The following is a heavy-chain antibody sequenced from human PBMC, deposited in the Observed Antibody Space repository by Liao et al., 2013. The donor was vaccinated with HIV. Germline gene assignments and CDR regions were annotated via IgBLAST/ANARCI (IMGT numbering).Heavy chain of an antibody. CDR1: GGSINSGDYY. D-gene: IGHD3-3*01. CDR2: IYYSGST. J-gene: IGHJ4*02. CDR3: ARDPNFWSGPGY. V-gene: IGHV4-30-4*08. Sequence: QVQLQESGPGLVKPSQTLSLTCTVSGGSINSGDYYWNWIRQSPGKGLEWIGYIYYSGSTYYNPSLKSRVTISVDTSKNQFSLKLSSVTAADTAVYYCARDPNFWSGPGYWGQGTLVTVSS.